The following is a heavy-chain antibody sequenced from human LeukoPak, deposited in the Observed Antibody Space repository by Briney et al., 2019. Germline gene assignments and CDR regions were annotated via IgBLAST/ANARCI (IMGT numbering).Heavy chain of an antibody. J-gene: IGHJ4*02. CDR1: GFTFSSYS. CDR2: ISSSSSYI. Sequence: GGSLRLSCAASGFTFSSYSMNRVRQAPGKGLEWVSSISSSSSYIYYADSVKGRFTISRDNAKNSLYLQMNSLRAEDTAVYYCAREVRRTTYYDFWSGTQTYFDYWGQGTLVTVSS. D-gene: IGHD3-3*01. V-gene: IGHV3-21*01. CDR3: AREVRRTTYYDFWSGTQTYFDY.